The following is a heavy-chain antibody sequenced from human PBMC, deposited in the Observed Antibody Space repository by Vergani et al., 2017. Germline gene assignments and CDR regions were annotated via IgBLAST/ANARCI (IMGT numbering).Heavy chain of an antibody. J-gene: IGHJ4*02. CDR2: IYYSGST. D-gene: IGHD6-13*01. CDR3: ASKPTGTTWYSVKYYFDF. CDR1: GGSISRNDYY. V-gene: IGHV4-30-4*08. Sequence: QVQLQESGPGLVKPSQTLSLTCSVSGGSISRNDYYWTWIRQPPGKGLEWLGYIYYSGSTYYNPSLKSRLTMSVDTSKNQFSLELSSVIASDTAMYYCASKPTGTTWYSVKYYFDFWGQGTLVAVSS.